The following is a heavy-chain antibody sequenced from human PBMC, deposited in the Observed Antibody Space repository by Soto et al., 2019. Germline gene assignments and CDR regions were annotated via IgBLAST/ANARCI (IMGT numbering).Heavy chain of an antibody. CDR3: ARHSYYYGSTYGCWLDP. CDR1: GASISSSSYY. V-gene: IGHV4-39*01. J-gene: IGHJ5*02. D-gene: IGHD3-10*01. CDR2: IYYSGST. Sequence: ETLSLTCTVSGASISSSSYYWGWIRQPPGKGLEWIGSIYYSGSTYYNPSLRSRVTISVDTSENQFSLKLSSVTAADTAVYYCARHSYYYGSTYGCWLDPWGQGTLVTVS.